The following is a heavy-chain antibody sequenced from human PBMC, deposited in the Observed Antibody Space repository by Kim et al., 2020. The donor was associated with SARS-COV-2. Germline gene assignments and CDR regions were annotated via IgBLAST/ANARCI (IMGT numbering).Heavy chain of an antibody. CDR1: GYSITTVSYY. Sequence: SETLSLTCSVSGYSITTVSYYWVWIRQSPGKGLEWIGSIYHTGSTYYNPSLKSRVTLSVDTSKNQFSLHMSSVTAADTAVYYCAREWFGELFPVGFDPWG. D-gene: IGHD3-10*01. CDR3: AREWFGELFPVGFDP. J-gene: IGHJ5*02. V-gene: IGHV4-39*02. CDR2: IYHTGST.